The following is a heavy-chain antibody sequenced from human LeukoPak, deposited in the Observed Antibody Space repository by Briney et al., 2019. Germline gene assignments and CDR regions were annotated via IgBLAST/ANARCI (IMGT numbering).Heavy chain of an antibody. J-gene: IGHJ3*02. CDR3: AKDRGCSTSCYGEPDDAFDI. CDR1: GFTFSSYA. V-gene: IGHV3-23*01. Sequence: PGGSLRLSCAASGFTFSSYAMSWVRQAPGKGLEWVLAISGSGGSTYYADSVKGRFTISRDNSKNTLYLQMNSLRAEDTAVYYCAKDRGCSTSCYGEPDDAFDIWGQGTMVTVSS. D-gene: IGHD2-2*01. CDR2: ISGSGGST.